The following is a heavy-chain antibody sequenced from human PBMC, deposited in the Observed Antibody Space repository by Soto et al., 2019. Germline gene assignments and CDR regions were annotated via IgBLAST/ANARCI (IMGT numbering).Heavy chain of an antibody. J-gene: IGHJ6*03. CDR2: IWYDGSNK. CDR1: GFTFSSYG. V-gene: IGHV3-33*01. CDR3: AREGTMVRGVMRYYYYYYYMDV. D-gene: IGHD3-10*01. Sequence: QVQLVESGGGVVQPGRSLRLSCAASGFTFSSYGMHWVRQAPGKGLEWVAVIWYDGSNKYYADSVKGRFTISRDNSKNTLYLQMNSLRAEDTAVYYCAREGTMVRGVMRYYYYYYYMDVWGKGTTVTVSS.